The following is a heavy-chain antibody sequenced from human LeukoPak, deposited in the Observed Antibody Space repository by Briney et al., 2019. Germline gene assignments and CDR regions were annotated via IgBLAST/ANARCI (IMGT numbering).Heavy chain of an antibody. CDR1: EFTFSSYE. J-gene: IGHJ4*02. CDR3: TTLGYHLDS. CDR2: IAGSDTRT. V-gene: IGHV3-48*03. D-gene: IGHD3-22*01. Sequence: GGSLRLSCAASEFTFSSYEMNWVRQAPGKGLEWVSYIAGSDTRTYYADSVKGRFTIFRDNTKNSLYLQMNSLRAEDTGLYYCTTLGYHLDSWGQGTLVTVSS.